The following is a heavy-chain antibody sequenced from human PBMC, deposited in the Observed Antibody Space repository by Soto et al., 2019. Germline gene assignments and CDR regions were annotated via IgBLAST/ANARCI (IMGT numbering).Heavy chain of an antibody. CDR3: ARDWYSSSWDYYYYGMDV. Sequence: QAGGSLRLSCAASGFTFSSYAMHWVRQAPGKGLEWVAVISYDGSNKYYVDSVKGRFTISRDNSKNTLYLQMNSLRAEDTAVYYCARDWYSSSWDYYYYGMDVWGQGTTVTVSS. D-gene: IGHD6-6*01. V-gene: IGHV3-30-3*01. CDR2: ISYDGSNK. J-gene: IGHJ6*02. CDR1: GFTFSSYA.